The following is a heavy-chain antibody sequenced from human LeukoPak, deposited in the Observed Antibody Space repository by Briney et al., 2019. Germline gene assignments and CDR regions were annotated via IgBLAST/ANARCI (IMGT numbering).Heavy chain of an antibody. CDR3: ATTLYCSSTSCYPFDY. CDR1: GGTFSSYA. Sequence: SVKVSCKASGGTFSSYAISWVRQAPGQGLEWMGGIIPIFGTANYAQKFQGRVTITTDESTSTAYMELRSLRSDDTAVYYCATTLYCSSTSCYPFDYWGQGTLVTVSS. V-gene: IGHV1-69*05. CDR2: IIPIFGTA. J-gene: IGHJ4*02. D-gene: IGHD2-2*01.